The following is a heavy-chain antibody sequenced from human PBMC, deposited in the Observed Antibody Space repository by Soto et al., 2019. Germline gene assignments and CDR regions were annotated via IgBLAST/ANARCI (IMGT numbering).Heavy chain of an antibody. Sequence: VQLVESGGGLVKPGGSLRLSCAASGFTFSSYAMHWVRQAPGKGLEWVAVISYDGSNKYYADSVKGRFTISRDNSKNTLYLQMNSLRAEDTAVYYCARDSPYGDYGHYYGMDVWGQGTTVTVSS. V-gene: IGHV3-30-3*01. CDR1: GFTFSSYA. CDR3: ARDSPYGDYGHYYGMDV. J-gene: IGHJ6*02. D-gene: IGHD4-17*01. CDR2: ISYDGSNK.